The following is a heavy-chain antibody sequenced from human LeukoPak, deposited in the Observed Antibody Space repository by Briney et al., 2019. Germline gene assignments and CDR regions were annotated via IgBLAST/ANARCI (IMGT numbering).Heavy chain of an antibody. CDR2: IGDSGSGG. J-gene: IGHJ4*02. CDR1: GFDFNYFA. CDR3: SRIKYGGNSGYHFDY. Sequence: GGSLRLSCSASGFDFNYFAMSWIRQAPGKRLEWVSTIGDSGSGGSYADSVRGRFTISRDNSKNIVYLQMHSLRVDDSAVYYCSRIKYGGNSGYHFDYWGQGTLVTVSS. V-gene: IGHV3-23*01. D-gene: IGHD4-23*01.